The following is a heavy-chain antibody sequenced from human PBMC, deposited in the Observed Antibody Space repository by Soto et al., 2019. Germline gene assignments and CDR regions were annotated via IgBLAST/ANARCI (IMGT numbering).Heavy chain of an antibody. CDR1: GFTFDDYA. Sequence: EVQLVESGGGLVQPGRSLTLSCAASGFTFDDYAMHWVRQAPGKGLEWVSGISWNSGSIGYADSVKGRFTISRDNAKNSLYLQMNSLRAEDTALYYCERELGAAGDYWGQGTLVTVSS. J-gene: IGHJ4*02. CDR3: ERELGAAGDY. D-gene: IGHD3-3*01. CDR2: ISWNSGSI. V-gene: IGHV3-9*01.